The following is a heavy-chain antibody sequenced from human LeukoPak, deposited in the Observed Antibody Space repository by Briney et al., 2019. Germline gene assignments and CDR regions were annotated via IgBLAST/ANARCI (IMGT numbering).Heavy chain of an antibody. J-gene: IGHJ4*02. V-gene: IGHV4-39*07. D-gene: IGHD1-1*01. CDR3: ARDWALAEIDY. Sequence: PSQTLSLTCTVSGGSISSSSYYWGWIRQPPGKGLEWIGSIYYSGSTYYNPSLKSRVTISVDTSKNQFSLKLSSVTAADTAVYYCARDWALAEIDYWGQGTLVTVSS. CDR2: IYYSGST. CDR1: GGSISSSSYY.